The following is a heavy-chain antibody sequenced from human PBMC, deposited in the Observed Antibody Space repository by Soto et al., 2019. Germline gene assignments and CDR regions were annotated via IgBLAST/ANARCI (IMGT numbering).Heavy chain of an antibody. CDR2: INPGSGDT. V-gene: IGHV1-3*01. CDR3: ARGQHWLTHFHY. D-gene: IGHD6-19*01. J-gene: IGHJ4*02. CDR1: GYTFTTHA. Sequence: VSLVQSGAEVKKPGASVKISCKASGYTFTTHAMHWVRQAPGQRHEWMGGINPGSGDTRYSAKFQGRVTITRDTSATTVYMELRGLTFEDTAVYSCARGQHWLTHFHYWGQGTLVTVSS.